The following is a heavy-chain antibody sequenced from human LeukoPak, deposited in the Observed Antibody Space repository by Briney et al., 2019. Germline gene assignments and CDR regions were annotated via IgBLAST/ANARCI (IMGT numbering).Heavy chain of an antibody. V-gene: IGHV4-34*01. Sequence: SETVSLTCTVAGGSISSYYWSWIRQPPGKGLEWIGEVNNSGSTNYNPSLKSRVTISVDTSKNQSSLKVSSVTAADTAVYYCARKWELHAFDIWGQGTMVTVSS. CDR2: VNNSGST. D-gene: IGHD1-26*01. CDR1: GGSISSYY. CDR3: ARKWELHAFDI. J-gene: IGHJ3*02.